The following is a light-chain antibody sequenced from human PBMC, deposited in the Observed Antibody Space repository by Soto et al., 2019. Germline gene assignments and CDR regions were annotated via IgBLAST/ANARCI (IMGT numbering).Light chain of an antibody. CDR1: QSVSSN. J-gene: IGKJ4*01. CDR2: GAS. V-gene: IGKV3-15*01. CDR3: QQYNDWLT. Sequence: EIVMTQSPDTLSVSPGERATLSCRASQSVSSNLAWYQQKPGQAPRLLIYGASTRATGIPARFSGSGSGTEFTLTISSLQSEDFAAYYCQQYNDWLTFGGGTKVEIK.